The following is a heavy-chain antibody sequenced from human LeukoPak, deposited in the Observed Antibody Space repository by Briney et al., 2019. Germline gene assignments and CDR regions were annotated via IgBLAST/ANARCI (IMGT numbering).Heavy chain of an antibody. CDR3: ARVHLRWLRPIRAFDI. J-gene: IGHJ3*02. CDR2: IYYSGST. Sequence: PSETLSLTCTVSGGSISSGGYYWSWIRQHPGKGLEWIGYIYYSGSTYYNPSLKSRVTISVDTSKNQFSLKLSSVTAADTAVYYCARVHLRWLRPIRAFDIWGQGTMVTVSS. V-gene: IGHV4-31*03. CDR1: GGSISSGGYY. D-gene: IGHD4-17*01.